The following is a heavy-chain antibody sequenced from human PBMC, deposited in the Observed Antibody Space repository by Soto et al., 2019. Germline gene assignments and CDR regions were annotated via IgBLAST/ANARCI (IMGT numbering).Heavy chain of an antibody. Sequence: HPGGSLRLSCAASGFTFSSYAMSWVRQAPGKGLEWVSAISGSGGSTYYADSVKGRFTISRDNSKNKLYLQMNNLRAEDTAVYYCAKEGEHSSGWANFDYWGQGTLVTVSS. CDR1: GFTFSSYA. D-gene: IGHD6-19*01. CDR2: ISGSGGST. CDR3: AKEGEHSSGWANFDY. V-gene: IGHV3-23*01. J-gene: IGHJ4*02.